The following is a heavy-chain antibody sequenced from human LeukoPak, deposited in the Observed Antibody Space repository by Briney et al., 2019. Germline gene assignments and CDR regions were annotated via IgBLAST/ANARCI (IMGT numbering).Heavy chain of an antibody. CDR3: ARTRDVLRFLEWLLDY. J-gene: IGHJ4*02. V-gene: IGHV3-30-3*01. D-gene: IGHD3-3*01. CDR1: GFAFSSYA. CDR2: ISYDGSNK. Sequence: GGSLRLSCAASGFAFSSYAMHWVRQAPGKGLEWVAVISYDGSNKYYADSVKGRFTISRDNSKNTLYLQMNSLRAEDTAVYYCARTRDVLRFLEWLLDYWGQGTLVTVSS.